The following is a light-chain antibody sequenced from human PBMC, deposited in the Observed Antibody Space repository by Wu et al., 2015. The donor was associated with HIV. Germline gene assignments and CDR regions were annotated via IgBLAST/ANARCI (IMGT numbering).Light chain of an antibody. CDR3: LQDNNFPLT. J-gene: IGKJ4*01. CDR2: TAS. Sequence: DRVSISCRASQAIRNNVAWYQHKPRESPCLLIYTASILQSRGPIKVQRQWSGTHFTLTISSLQPEDLATYYCLQDNNFPLTFGGGTKVEIK. CDR1: QAIRNN. V-gene: IGKV1-6*01.